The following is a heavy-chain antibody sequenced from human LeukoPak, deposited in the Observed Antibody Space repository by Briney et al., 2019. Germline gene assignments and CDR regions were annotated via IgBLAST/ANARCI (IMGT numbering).Heavy chain of an antibody. CDR3: ARDPAYGDYRPVWYFDL. V-gene: IGHV3-21*01. CDR1: GFTFSSYS. J-gene: IGHJ2*01. D-gene: IGHD4-17*01. Sequence: PGGSLRLSCAASGFTFSSYSMNWVRQAPGKGLEWVSSISRTGSYIYYADSVKGRFTIPRDNAKTSLYLQMNSLRAEDTAVYYCARDPAYGDYRPVWYFDLWGRGTLVTVSS. CDR2: ISRTGSYI.